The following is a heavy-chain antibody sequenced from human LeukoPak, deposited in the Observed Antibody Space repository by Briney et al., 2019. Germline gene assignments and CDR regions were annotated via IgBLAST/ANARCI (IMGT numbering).Heavy chain of an antibody. CDR2: IYHIGTS. V-gene: IGHV4-34*01. D-gene: IGHD3-9*01. J-gene: IGHJ6*03. CDR1: GGSFSGYY. CDR3: ARERPSDGGLGLRYFDWLPTDYYYYYMDV. Sequence: SETLSLTCAVYGGSFSGYYWSWIRQPPGKGLEWIATIYHIGTSYYNPSLKSRVTISMDTSQNQFSLKLSSVTAADTAVYYCARERPSDGGLGLRYFDWLPTDYYYYYMDVWGKGTTVTISS.